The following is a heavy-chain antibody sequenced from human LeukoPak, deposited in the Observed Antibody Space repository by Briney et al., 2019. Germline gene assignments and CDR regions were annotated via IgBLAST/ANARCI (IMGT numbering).Heavy chain of an antibody. Sequence: GSSVKVSCKASGGTFTSNAISWVRQAPGQGLEWMGGIIPICGTANYAQKFQGRVTITADESTSTAYMELRSLRSEDTAVYYCARDSEPSYSSSWYVNYYGMDVWGQGTTVTVSS. J-gene: IGHJ6*02. D-gene: IGHD6-13*01. CDR1: GGTFTSNA. CDR3: ARDSEPSYSSSWYVNYYGMDV. CDR2: IIPICGTA. V-gene: IGHV1-69*01.